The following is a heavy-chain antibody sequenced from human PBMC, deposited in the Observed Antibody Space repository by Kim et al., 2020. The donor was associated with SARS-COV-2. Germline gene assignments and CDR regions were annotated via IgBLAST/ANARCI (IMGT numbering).Heavy chain of an antibody. D-gene: IGHD6-13*01. CDR3: ATEGGSWDYFDY. V-gene: IGHV4-39*01. J-gene: IGHJ4*02. Sequence: AYYHPSLKSRVTISVNTSKNQFSLKLTSVTAADTAGYYCATEGGSWDYFDYWGQGALVTVSS. CDR2: A.